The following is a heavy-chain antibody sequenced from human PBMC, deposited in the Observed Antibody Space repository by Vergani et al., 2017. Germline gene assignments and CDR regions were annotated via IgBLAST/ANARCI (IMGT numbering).Heavy chain of an antibody. J-gene: IGHJ6*03. CDR2: IWYDGSNK. D-gene: IGHD2-2*01. V-gene: IGHV3-33*01. CDR3: ARGSCSSTSCFSYYYYYMDV. Sequence: LVESGGGLVQPGRSLRLSCAASGFTFSSYGMHWVRQAPGKGLEWVAVIWYDGSNKYYADSVKGRFTISRDNSKNTLYLQMNSLRAEDTAVYYCARGSCSSTSCFSYYYYYMDVWGKGTTVTVSS. CDR1: GFTFSSYG.